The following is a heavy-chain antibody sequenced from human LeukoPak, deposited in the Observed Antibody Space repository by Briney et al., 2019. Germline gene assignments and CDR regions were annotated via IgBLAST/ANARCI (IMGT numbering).Heavy chain of an antibody. V-gene: IGHV3-9*01. Sequence: GGSLRLSCAASGFTFSSYAMSWVRQAPGKGLEWVSGISWNSGSIGYADSVKGRFTISRDNAKNSLYLQMNSLRAVDTALYYCAKAPPHYDFWSGYYFDYWGQGTLVTVSS. CDR3: AKAPPHYDFWSGYYFDY. J-gene: IGHJ4*02. D-gene: IGHD3-3*01. CDR2: ISWNSGSI. CDR1: GFTFSSYA.